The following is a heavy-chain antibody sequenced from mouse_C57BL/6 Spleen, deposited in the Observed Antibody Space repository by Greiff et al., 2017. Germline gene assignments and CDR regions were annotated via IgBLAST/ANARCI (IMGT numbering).Heavy chain of an antibody. V-gene: IGHV1-53*01. J-gene: IGHJ4*01. Sequence: VQLQQPGTELVKPGASVKLSCKASGYTFTSYWMHWVKQRPGQGLEWIGNINPSNGGTNYNEKFKSKATLTVDKSSSTAYMQLSSLTSEDSAVYYCARGPGNYDYAMDYWGQGTSVTVSS. D-gene: IGHD2-1*01. CDR2: INPSNGGT. CDR1: GYTFTSYW. CDR3: ARGPGNYDYAMDY.